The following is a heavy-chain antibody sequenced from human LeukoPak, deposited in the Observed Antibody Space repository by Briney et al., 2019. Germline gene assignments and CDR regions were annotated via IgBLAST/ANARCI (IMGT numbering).Heavy chain of an antibody. J-gene: IGHJ3*02. CDR3: AKDQAVAGNTMAFDT. V-gene: IGHV3-66*01. CDR2: IYSGGTT. CDR1: GFTVSGRY. D-gene: IGHD6-19*01. Sequence: GGSLRLSCAASGFTVSGRYMIWVRQAPGEGLEWVSAIYSGGTTYYADSVKDRFTISRDNSKNTLYLQMNSLRAEDTAVYYCAKDQAVAGNTMAFDTWGQGTMVTVSS.